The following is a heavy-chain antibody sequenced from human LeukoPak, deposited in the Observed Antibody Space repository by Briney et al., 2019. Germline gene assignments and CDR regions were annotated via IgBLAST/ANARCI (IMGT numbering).Heavy chain of an antibody. CDR3: TRSLGVVIHGGMDV. CDR1: GPSISTYH. Sequence: ATLSLTCTVSGPSISTYHSSWIRQPPGKGREWVGHIYYTGSTNYNPSLKSRVTISLDTSKNQFSLKLSSVTAADTAVYYCTRSLGVVIHGGMDVWGQGTTVTVSS. D-gene: IGHD3-3*01. CDR2: IYYTGST. V-gene: IGHV4-59*07. J-gene: IGHJ6*02.